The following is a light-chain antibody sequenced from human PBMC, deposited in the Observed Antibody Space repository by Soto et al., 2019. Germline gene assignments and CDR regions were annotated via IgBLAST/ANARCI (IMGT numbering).Light chain of an antibody. J-gene: IGLJ1*01. Sequence: QSALTQPASVSGSPGQSITISCTGTSSDVGAYKYVSWYQQHPGKAPKLIIYGVSNRPSWVSNRFSGSKSGNTAFLTISGLQPEDEADYYCSSFTGTTTLDVFGTGTKVP. V-gene: IGLV2-14*03. CDR1: SSDVGAYKY. CDR3: SSFTGTTTLDV. CDR2: GVS.